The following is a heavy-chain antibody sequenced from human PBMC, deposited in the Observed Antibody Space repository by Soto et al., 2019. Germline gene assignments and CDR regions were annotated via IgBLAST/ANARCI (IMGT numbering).Heavy chain of an antibody. V-gene: IGHV1-8*01. D-gene: IGHD1-26*01. CDR3: ARGVSAGVDY. CDR2: MQPSTGRT. CDR1: GYSFTSLD. Sequence: QVQLVPSGAEVREPGASVKVSCKASGYSFTSLDINWVRQTAGHGLAWMGWMQPSTGRTGYAQKFQGRVTMTRDTSINTAYMELTTLTSDDTAFYYCARGVSAGVDYCGQGTRVTVSS. J-gene: IGHJ4*02.